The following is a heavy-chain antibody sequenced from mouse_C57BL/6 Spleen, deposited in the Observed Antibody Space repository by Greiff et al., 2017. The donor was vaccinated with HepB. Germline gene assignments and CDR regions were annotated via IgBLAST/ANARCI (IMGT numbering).Heavy chain of an antibody. CDR1: GYTFTSYG. J-gene: IGHJ4*01. D-gene: IGHD2-5*01. CDR3: ARDYSKGDYYAMDY. Sequence: QVQLQQSGAELARPGASVKLSCKASGYTFTSYGISWVKQRTGQGLEWIGEIYPRSGNTYYNEKFKGKATLTADKSSSTAYMELRSLTSEDSAVYFCARDYSKGDYYAMDYWGQGTSVTVSS. CDR2: IYPRSGNT. V-gene: IGHV1-81*01.